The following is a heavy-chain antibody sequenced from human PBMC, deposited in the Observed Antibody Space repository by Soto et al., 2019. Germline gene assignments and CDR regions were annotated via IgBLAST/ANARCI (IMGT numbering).Heavy chain of an antibody. J-gene: IGHJ4*02. V-gene: IGHV1-3*01. Sequence: GASVKVSCKASGYTFTGYAIHWVRQAPGQRLEWMGWINAGNGNTKYSQKFQGRVTITRDTSASTAYMELSSLRSEDTAVYYCARAVAVAADFDYWGQGTLVTVS. CDR2: INAGNGNT. D-gene: IGHD6-19*01. CDR1: GYTFTGYA. CDR3: ARAVAVAADFDY.